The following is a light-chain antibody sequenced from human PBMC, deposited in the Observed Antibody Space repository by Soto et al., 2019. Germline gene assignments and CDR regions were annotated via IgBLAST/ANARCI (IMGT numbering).Light chain of an antibody. J-gene: IGKJ3*01. V-gene: IGKV1-39*01. Sequence: DIQMTQSPSSVSASVGDRVTIACRASQTIRSYLNWYQQKPGKAPELLIFAASTLQSGVPSRFSGSGSGTDFTLTISSLQPEDFATYFCQQSYISPRTFGPGTKVDI. CDR1: QTIRSY. CDR2: AAS. CDR3: QQSYISPRT.